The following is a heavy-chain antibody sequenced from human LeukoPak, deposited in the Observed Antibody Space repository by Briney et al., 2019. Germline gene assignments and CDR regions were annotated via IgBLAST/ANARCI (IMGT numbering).Heavy chain of an antibody. CDR2: IYSGGST. CDR3: AREVPKYLAFDY. J-gene: IGHJ4*02. V-gene: IGHV3-53*01. D-gene: IGHD2-2*02. CDR1: GFTVSSNY. Sequence: GGSLRLSCAASGFTVSSNYMNWVRQAPGKGLEWVSVIYSGGSTYYADSVKGRFTISRDNSKNTLYLQMNSLRAEDTAVYYCAREVPKYLAFDYWGQGTLVTVSS.